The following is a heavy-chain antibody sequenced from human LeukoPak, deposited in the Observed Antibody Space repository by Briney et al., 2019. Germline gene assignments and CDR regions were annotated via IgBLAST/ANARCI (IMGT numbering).Heavy chain of an antibody. D-gene: IGHD5-12*01. CDR1: GFTFSSYW. J-gene: IGHJ4*02. V-gene: IGHV3-7*01. Sequence: GGSLRLSCAASGFTFSSYWMSWVRHAPGKGLEWVANIKEDGSAKYYVDSVKGRFTISRDNAKNSLYLQMHNLSAEDTAVYYCVRDSPGYGAYDFDWGQGTLVTVSS. CDR3: VRDSPGYGAYDFD. CDR2: IKEDGSAK.